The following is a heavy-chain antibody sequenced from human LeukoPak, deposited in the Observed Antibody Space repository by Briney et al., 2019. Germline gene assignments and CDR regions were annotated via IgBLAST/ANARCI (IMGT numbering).Heavy chain of an antibody. CDR1: GFTFSSYA. CDR2: IGAGGADT. Sequence: GGSLRLSCEASGFTFSSYAMAWVRQAPGKGLDWVSVIGAGGADTYYSDSAKGRFTVSRDNSKDTLFLHMSSLRAEDTAVYFCATRPRDSSGYYLGAFDGWGQGTTVTVSS. V-gene: IGHV3-23*01. D-gene: IGHD3-22*01. J-gene: IGHJ3*01. CDR3: ATRPRDSSGYYLGAFDG.